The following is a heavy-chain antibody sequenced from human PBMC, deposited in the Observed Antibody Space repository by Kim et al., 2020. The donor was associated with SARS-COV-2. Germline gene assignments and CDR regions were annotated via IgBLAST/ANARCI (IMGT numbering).Heavy chain of an antibody. J-gene: IGHJ6*02. D-gene: IGHD6-13*01. V-gene: IGHV3-30*18. Sequence: GGSLRLSCAASGFTFSSYGMHWVRQAPGKGLEWVAVISYDGSNKYYADSVKGRFTISRDNSKNTLYLQMNSLRAEDTAVYYFAKQWPSSKVRYYYYGMDVWGQGTTVTVSS. CDR1: GFTFSSYG. CDR2: ISYDGSNK. CDR3: AKQWPSSKVRYYYYGMDV.